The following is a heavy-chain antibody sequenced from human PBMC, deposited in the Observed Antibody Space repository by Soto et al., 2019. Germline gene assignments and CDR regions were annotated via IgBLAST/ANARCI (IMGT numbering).Heavy chain of an antibody. D-gene: IGHD3-10*01. Sequence: GGSLRLSCAASGFTFSSYAMSWVRQAPGKGLEWVSAISGSGGSTYCADSVKGRFTISRDNSKNTLYLQMNSLRAEDTAVYYCAKDRSTYYLVPPFDPWGQGTLVTVSS. J-gene: IGHJ5*02. CDR3: AKDRSTYYLVPPFDP. CDR2: ISGSGGST. V-gene: IGHV3-23*01. CDR1: GFTFSSYA.